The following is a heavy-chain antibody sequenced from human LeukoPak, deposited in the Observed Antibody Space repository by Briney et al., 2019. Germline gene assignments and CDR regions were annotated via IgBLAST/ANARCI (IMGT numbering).Heavy chain of an antibody. D-gene: IGHD4/OR15-4a*01. Sequence: SETLSLTCTVSGVSISSYSWSWIRLPAGKGLEWIGRINPSGSNNYNPYLKSRVTMSLDTSKNQFSLKLNSVTAADTAVYYCARQQLKTMASFDYWGEGTLVTVSS. V-gene: IGHV4-4*07. J-gene: IGHJ4*02. CDR1: GVSISSYS. CDR2: INPSGSN. CDR3: ARQQLKTMASFDY.